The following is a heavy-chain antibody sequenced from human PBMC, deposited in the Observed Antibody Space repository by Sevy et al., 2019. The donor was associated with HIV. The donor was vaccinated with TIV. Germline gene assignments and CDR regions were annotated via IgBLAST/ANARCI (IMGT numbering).Heavy chain of an antibody. Sequence: GGSLRLSCTGSGFTFGDYAMSWFRQAPGRGLEWVGFIRSEAYCGTTAHAASVEGRFTISRDDSKSVAYLQMNSLKTEDTAVYYCTRDNNPPLDYWGQGTLVTVSS. CDR3: TRDNNPPLDY. V-gene: IGHV3-49*03. CDR1: GFTFGDYA. CDR2: IRSEAYCGTT. J-gene: IGHJ4*02.